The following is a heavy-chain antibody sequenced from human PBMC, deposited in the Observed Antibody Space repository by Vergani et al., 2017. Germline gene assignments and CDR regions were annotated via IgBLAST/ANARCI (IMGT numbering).Heavy chain of an antibody. CDR1: GYTFTSYG. J-gene: IGHJ6*03. V-gene: IGHV1-18*01. CDR3: ARTYYPPQVPYDFWSGYNYYYYYMDV. Sequence: QVQLVQSGAEVKKPGASVKVSCKASGYTFTSYGISWVRQAHGQGLEWMGWISAYNGNTNYAQKLQGRVTMTTDTSTSTAYMELRSLRSDDTAVYYCARTYYPPQVPYDFWSGYNYYYYYMDVWGKGTTVTVSS. CDR2: ISAYNGNT. D-gene: IGHD3-3*01.